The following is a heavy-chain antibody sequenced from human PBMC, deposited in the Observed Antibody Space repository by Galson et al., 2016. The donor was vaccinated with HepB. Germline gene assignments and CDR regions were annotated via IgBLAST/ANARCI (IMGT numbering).Heavy chain of an antibody. Sequence: SLRLSCAASGLTFSKCDMHWVRQPTGKGLEWVSAIGTAGDTYYPDSVWGRLTISRDNSENTLYLQMSGLRAEDTAVYLCAKERPAMAQGLSMNYYGMYVWGKGTPVTVSS. J-gene: IGHJ6*04. V-gene: IGHV3-13*01. CDR1: GLTFSKCD. D-gene: IGHD3-22*01. CDR3: AKERPAMAQGLSMNYYGMYV. CDR2: IGTAGDT.